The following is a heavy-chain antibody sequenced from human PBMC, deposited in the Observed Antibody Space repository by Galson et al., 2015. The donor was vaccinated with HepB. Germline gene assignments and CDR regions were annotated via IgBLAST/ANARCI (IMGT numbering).Heavy chain of an antibody. D-gene: IGHD3-22*01. V-gene: IGHV3-21*01. CDR3: ARVPDYDSIGRSDY. J-gene: IGHJ4*02. CDR1: GFIFSDYS. CDR2: ITISSSHK. Sequence: SLRLSCAVSGFIFSDYSMNWVRQAPGKGLEWVPSITISSSHKNYADSVKGRFTISRDNAKNSLYLEMNSLRAEDTAVYYCARVPDYDSIGRSDYWGQGTLVTVSS.